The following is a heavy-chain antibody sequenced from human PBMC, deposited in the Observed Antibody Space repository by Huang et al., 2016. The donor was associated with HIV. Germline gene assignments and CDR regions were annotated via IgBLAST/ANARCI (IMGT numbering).Heavy chain of an antibody. Sequence: EVQLVQSGAVVKKPGESLKISCKGSGYTFNGYWIGWVRQMPGKGLEGMGIIYPGDSDTTYSPSFQGQVTISADKSISTAYLQWSGLKASDTAMYYCARQGVGDFVVEPTGLGAFDIWGQGTMVTVSS. CDR1: GYTFNGYW. V-gene: IGHV5-51*01. D-gene: IGHD2-2*01. CDR3: ARQGVGDFVVEPTGLGAFDI. J-gene: IGHJ3*02. CDR2: IYPGDSDT.